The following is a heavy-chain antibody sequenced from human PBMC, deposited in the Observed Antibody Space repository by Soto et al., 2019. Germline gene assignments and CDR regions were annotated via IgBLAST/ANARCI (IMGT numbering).Heavy chain of an antibody. CDR2: IYYSGST. V-gene: IGHV4-30-4*01. D-gene: IGHD3-22*01. J-gene: IGHJ4*02. CDR1: GGSISSGDYY. CDR3: AREYDSSGYSY. Sequence: PSETLSLTCTVSGGSISSGDYYWSWIRQPPGKGLEWIGYIYYSGSTYYHPSLKSRVTISVDTSKNQFSLKLSSVTAADTAVYYCAREYDSSGYSYWGQGTLVTVSS.